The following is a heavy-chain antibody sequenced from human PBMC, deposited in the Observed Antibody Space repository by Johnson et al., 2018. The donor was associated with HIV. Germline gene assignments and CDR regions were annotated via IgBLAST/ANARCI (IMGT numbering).Heavy chain of an antibody. V-gene: IGHV3-30*02. J-gene: IGHJ3*02. Sequence: VQLVESGGGVVQPGRSLRLSCAASGFTFSSYGMHWVRQAPGKGLEWVAFIRYDGSNKYYADSVKGRFTISRDNSKNTLYLQMNSLRAEDTAVYYCAKDRPLCITGTSLLDAFDIWGQGTMVTVSS. CDR3: AKDRPLCITGTSLLDAFDI. CDR1: GFTFSSYG. D-gene: IGHD1-20*01. CDR2: IRYDGSNK.